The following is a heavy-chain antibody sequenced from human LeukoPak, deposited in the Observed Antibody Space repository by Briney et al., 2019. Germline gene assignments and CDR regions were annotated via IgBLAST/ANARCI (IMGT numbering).Heavy chain of an antibody. Sequence: PSETLSLTCTVSGGSISSYYWSWIRQPPGKGLEWIAYIYYSGSTNYNPSLKSRVTISVDTSKNQFSLELSSVTAADTAVYYCARVGDWNDLVYWGQGTLVTVSS. CDR3: ARVGDWNDLVY. V-gene: IGHV4-59*08. CDR1: GGSISSYY. CDR2: IYYSGST. D-gene: IGHD1-1*01. J-gene: IGHJ4*02.